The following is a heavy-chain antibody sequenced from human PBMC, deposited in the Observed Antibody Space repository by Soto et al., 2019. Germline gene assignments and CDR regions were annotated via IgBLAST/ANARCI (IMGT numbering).Heavy chain of an antibody. J-gene: IGHJ3*02. CDR1: GGTFSSYA. V-gene: IGHV1-69*12. D-gene: IGHD3-9*01. CDR2: IIPIFGTA. CDR3: ARDENYDILTGYFFDI. Sequence: QVQLVQSGAEVKKPGSSVKVSCKASGGTFSSYAISWVRQAPGHGLEWMGGIIPIFGTANYAQKFQGRVTITADESTSTAYMELSSLRSEDTAVYYCARDENYDILTGYFFDIWGQGTMVTVSS.